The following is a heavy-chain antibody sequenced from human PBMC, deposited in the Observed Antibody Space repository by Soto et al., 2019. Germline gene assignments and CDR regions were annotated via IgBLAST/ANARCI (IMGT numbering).Heavy chain of an antibody. V-gene: IGHV1-2*02. Sequence: ASVKVSCKASGYTFPSYYMHWVRQAPGQGLEWMGIINPNSGGTNYAQKFQGRVTMTRDTSISTAYMELSRLRSDDTAVYYCAREEVLWFDVWGQGTTVNVSS. J-gene: IGHJ6*02. D-gene: IGHD3-10*01. CDR1: GYTFPSYY. CDR3: AREEVLWFDV. CDR2: INPNSGGT.